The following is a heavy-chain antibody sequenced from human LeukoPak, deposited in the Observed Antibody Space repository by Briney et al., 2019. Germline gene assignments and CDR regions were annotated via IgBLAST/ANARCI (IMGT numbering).Heavy chain of an antibody. J-gene: IGHJ3*02. CDR3: ARSLTQLGYCSSASCHGAFDI. CDR2: YIPLFGTA. CDR1: VGTFSRSA. V-gene: IGHV1-69*01. D-gene: IGHD2-2*01. Sequence: ASVRLSCAAYVGTFSRSAISSVRDAPGQGRECVGGYIPLFGTANYGEKFQGRVTITAEESTSTVYMELSSPTSEDTAVYYCARSLTQLGYCSSASCHGAFDIWGQGTMVTVSS.